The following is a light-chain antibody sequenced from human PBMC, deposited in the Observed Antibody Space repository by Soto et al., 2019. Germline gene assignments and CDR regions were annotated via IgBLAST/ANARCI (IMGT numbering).Light chain of an antibody. Sequence: VLTQSPGTLSLSPGESATLSCRASQPVSSNFLAWYQQKPGQAPRLLIDDTSDRASGIPARFSGSGSGTDFTLTTSSLEPEDFAVYYCQQRSNWPRTFGQGTKVDIK. V-gene: IGKV3-11*01. CDR2: DTS. J-gene: IGKJ1*01. CDR1: QPVSSN. CDR3: QQRSNWPRT.